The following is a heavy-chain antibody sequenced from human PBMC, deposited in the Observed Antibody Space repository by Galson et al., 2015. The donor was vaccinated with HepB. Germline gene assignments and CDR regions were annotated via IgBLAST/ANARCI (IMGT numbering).Heavy chain of an antibody. Sequence: SLRLSCAASGFTFSNAWMSWVRQAPGKGLEWVGRIKSKTDGGTTDYAAPVKGRFTISSDDSKNTLYLQMNSLKTEGTAVYYCTTPYYYDSSAKAWYFDLWGRGTLVTVSS. CDR2: IKSKTDGGTT. J-gene: IGHJ2*01. D-gene: IGHD3-22*01. CDR1: GFTFSNAW. CDR3: TTPYYYDSSAKAWYFDL. V-gene: IGHV3-15*01.